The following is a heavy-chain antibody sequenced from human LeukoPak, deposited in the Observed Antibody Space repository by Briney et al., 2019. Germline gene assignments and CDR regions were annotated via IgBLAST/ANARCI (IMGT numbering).Heavy chain of an antibody. Sequence: SETLSLTCAVYGGSFSGYYWSWIRQPPGKGLEWIGEINHSGSTNYNPSLKSRVTISVDTSKNQFSLKLSSVTAADTAVYYCARSYYDILTGPYWYFDLWGRGTLVTVSS. CDR1: GGSFSGYY. CDR2: INHSGST. D-gene: IGHD3-9*01. V-gene: IGHV4-34*01. CDR3: ARSYYDILTGPYWYFDL. J-gene: IGHJ2*01.